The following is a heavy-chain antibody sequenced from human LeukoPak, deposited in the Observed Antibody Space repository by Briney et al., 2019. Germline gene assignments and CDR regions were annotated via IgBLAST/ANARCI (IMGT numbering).Heavy chain of an antibody. D-gene: IGHD7-27*01. J-gene: IGHJ4*02. V-gene: IGHV4-61*02. CDR2: IYTSGST. Sequence: SQTLSLTCTVSGGSISSGSYSWSWIRQPAGKGLEWIGRIYTSGSTNYNPSLKSRVTISVDTSKNQFSLKLSSVTAADTAVYYCARAAGDLVFDYWGQGTLVTVSS. CDR1: GGSISSGSYS. CDR3: ARAAGDLVFDY.